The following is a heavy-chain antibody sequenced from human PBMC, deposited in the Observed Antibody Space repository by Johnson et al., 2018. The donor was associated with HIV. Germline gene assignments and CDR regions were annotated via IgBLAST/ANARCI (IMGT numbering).Heavy chain of an antibody. V-gene: IGHV3-15*01. D-gene: IGHD3-10*01. Sequence: VQLVESGGGLVKPGDSLRLSCTASGFRFSNAWMGWVRQAPGKGLEWLGRIKSKTGGGTTSYAAPVKGRFTISRDDSKDTVYLHMNSLKVDDTAVYYCTTDWGYYYGSGKLDAFDLWGQGTMVTVSS. J-gene: IGHJ3*01. CDR3: TTDWGYYYGSGKLDAFDL. CDR1: GFRFSNAW. CDR2: IKSKTGGGTT.